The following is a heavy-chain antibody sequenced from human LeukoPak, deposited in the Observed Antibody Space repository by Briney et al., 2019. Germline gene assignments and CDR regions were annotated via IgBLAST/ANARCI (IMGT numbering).Heavy chain of an antibody. CDR3: ARQNHPMGYSYKYYMDV. CDR2: IIPIFGTA. J-gene: IGHJ6*03. V-gene: IGHV1-69*05. CDR1: GGTFSSYA. D-gene: IGHD5-12*01. Sequence: GASVKVSCKASGGTFSSYAISWVRQAPGQGLEWMGGIIPIFGTANYAQKFQGRVTLTTDRPTSTAHMELRSLRSDDTAVYYCARQNHPMGYSYKYYMDVWGKGTTVTVSS.